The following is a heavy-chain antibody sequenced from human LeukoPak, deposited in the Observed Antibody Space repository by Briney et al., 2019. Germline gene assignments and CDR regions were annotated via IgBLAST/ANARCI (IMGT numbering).Heavy chain of an antibody. D-gene: IGHD6-6*01. Sequence: SETLSLTCAVSGDSISSSSYYWGWIRQPPGKGLEWIGSISYSGSTYYNPSLKSRVTILVDTSKNQFSLKLSSVTAADTAVYFCARDWGVEGRPGYMDVWGKGTTVTVSS. CDR2: ISYSGST. CDR1: GDSISSSSYY. V-gene: IGHV4-39*07. CDR3: ARDWGVEGRPGYMDV. J-gene: IGHJ6*03.